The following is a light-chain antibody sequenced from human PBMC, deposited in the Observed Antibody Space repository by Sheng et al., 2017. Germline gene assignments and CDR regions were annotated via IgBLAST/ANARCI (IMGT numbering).Light chain of an antibody. V-gene: IGKV1-39*01. CDR2: AAS. Sequence: DIQMTQLPSSLSASVGDRVTITCRASQSISSYLNWYQQQPGKAPKVLIYAASSLQGGVPSRFSGSGSGRDFTLTISSLQPEDFATYYCQQSDSPPFTFGPGTKVDIK. J-gene: IGKJ3*01. CDR3: QQSDSPPFT. CDR1: QSISSY.